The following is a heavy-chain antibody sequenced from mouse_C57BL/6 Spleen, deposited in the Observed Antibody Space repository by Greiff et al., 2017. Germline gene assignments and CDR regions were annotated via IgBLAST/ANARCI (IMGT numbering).Heavy chain of an antibody. CDR2: IDPSDSYT. Sequence: QVQLQQSGAELVMPGASVKLSCKASGYTFTSYWMHWVKQRPGQGLEWIGEIDPSDSYTNYNQKFKGKSTLTVDKSSSTAYMQLSSLTSEDSAVYYCARRDYYSNLMDYWGQGTSVTVSS. V-gene: IGHV1-69*01. D-gene: IGHD2-5*01. J-gene: IGHJ4*01. CDR1: GYTFTSYW. CDR3: ARRDYYSNLMDY.